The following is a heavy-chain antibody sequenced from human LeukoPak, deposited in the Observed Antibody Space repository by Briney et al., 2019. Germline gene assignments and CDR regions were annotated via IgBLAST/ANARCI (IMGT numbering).Heavy chain of an antibody. J-gene: IGHJ4*02. Sequence: SETLSLTCAVYGGSFSGYYWSWIRQPPGKGLEWIGEINHSGSTNYNPSLKSRVTISVDTSKNQFSLKLSSVTAADTAVYYCARQGYGDYNSYFDYWGQGTLVTVSS. D-gene: IGHD4-17*01. V-gene: IGHV4-34*01. CDR3: ARQGYGDYNSYFDY. CDR1: GGSFSGYY. CDR2: INHSGST.